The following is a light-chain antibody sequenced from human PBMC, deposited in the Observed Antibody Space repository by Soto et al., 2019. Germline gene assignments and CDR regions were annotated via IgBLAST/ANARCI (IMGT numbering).Light chain of an antibody. CDR2: GAS. CDR3: QQYGSSPPYT. V-gene: IGKV3-20*01. CDR1: QSVSSSY. Sequence: EIVLTQSPGTLSLSPGERATLSCRASQSVSSSYLAWYQQKPGQAPRLLIYGASSRATGIPDRFSGSGSGTDFTLNISRLEPEDFAVYYCQQYGSSPPYTFGQGNKLELK. J-gene: IGKJ2*01.